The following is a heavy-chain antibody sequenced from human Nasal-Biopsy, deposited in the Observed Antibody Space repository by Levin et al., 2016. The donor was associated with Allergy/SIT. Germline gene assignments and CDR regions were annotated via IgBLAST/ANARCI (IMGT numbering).Heavy chain of an antibody. CDR1: GFSFSSYA. CDR3: AKRRSGSSTSCYNY. Sequence: GESLKISCAASGFSFSSYAMSWVRQAPGKGLEWVSTISGSDGSSYYTDSVKGRFTISRDNSKNTLYLQMNSLRAEDTAVYYCAKRRSGSSTSCYNYWGQGILVTVSS. D-gene: IGHD2-2*02. CDR2: ISGSDGSS. V-gene: IGHV3-23*01. J-gene: IGHJ4*02.